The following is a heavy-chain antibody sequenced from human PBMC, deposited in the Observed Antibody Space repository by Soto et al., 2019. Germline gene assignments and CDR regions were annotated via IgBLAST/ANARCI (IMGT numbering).Heavy chain of an antibody. V-gene: IGHV4-39*01. J-gene: IGHJ4*02. CDR3: ARHPTNTIIRYYATTYFAS. CDR2: TYYSGSS. Sequence: QLQLQESGPGLVKPSETLSLTCSVSGDSISSGTSYWGWVRQPPGKGLEWIGSTYYSGSSHNNPSHKNPANISVVISKNQSSLNLSSTTAQDTAVYYCARHPTNTIIRYYATTYFASWGQGTLVTVSS. D-gene: IGHD3-10*01. CDR1: GDSISSGTSY.